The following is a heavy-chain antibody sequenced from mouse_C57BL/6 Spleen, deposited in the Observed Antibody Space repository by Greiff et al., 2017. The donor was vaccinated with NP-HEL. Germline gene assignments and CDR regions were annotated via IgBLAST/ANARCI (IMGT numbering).Heavy chain of an antibody. CDR1: GFTFSSYA. Sequence: EVKVVESGGGLVKPGGSLKLSCAASGFTFSSYAMSWVRQTPEKRLEWVATISDGGSYTYYPDNVKGRFTISRDNAKNNLYLQMSHLKSEDTAMYYCARDGYDSSYAMDYWGQGTSVTVSS. CDR2: ISDGGSYT. CDR3: ARDGYDSSYAMDY. D-gene: IGHD2-4*01. V-gene: IGHV5-4*01. J-gene: IGHJ4*01.